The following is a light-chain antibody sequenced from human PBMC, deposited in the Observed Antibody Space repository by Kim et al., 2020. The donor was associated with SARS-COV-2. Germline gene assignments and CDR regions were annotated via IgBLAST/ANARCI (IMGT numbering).Light chain of an antibody. J-gene: IGKJ4*01. CDR1: QSVLYSSNNKNY. Sequence: DPINCKSSQSVLYSSNNKNYLAWYQQKPGQPPKLLIYWASTRESGVPDRFSGSGSGTDFTLTISSLQAEDVAVYYCQQYYSTPLTFGGGTKVDIK. CDR3: QQYYSTPLT. CDR2: WAS. V-gene: IGKV4-1*01.